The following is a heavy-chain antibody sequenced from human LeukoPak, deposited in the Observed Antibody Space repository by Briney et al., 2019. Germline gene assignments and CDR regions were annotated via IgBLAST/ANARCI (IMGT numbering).Heavy chain of an antibody. J-gene: IGHJ6*03. CDR2: ISSNGGST. D-gene: IGHD3-3*01. CDR3: ARSTYDFWSGYAGYYHYMDV. Sequence: GGSLRLSCAASGFTFSSYAMHWVRQAPGKGLEYVSAISSNGGSTYYANSVKGRFTISRDNSKNTLYLQMGSLRAEDMAVYYCARSTYDFWSGYAGYYHYMDVWGKGTTVTVSS. V-gene: IGHV3-64*01. CDR1: GFTFSSYA.